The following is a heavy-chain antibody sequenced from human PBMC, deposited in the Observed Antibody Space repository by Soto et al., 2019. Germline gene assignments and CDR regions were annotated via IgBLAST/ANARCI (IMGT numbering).Heavy chain of an antibody. CDR1: GFTFSSYG. D-gene: IGHD6-13*01. Sequence: PRGSLRLSCAASGFTFSSYGMHWVRQAPGKGLEWVAVIWYDGSNKYYADSVKCRFTISRDNSKNTLYLQMNSLRAEDTAVYYCARDPYPYSSSWYGAYYWGQGTLVTVSS. V-gene: IGHV3-33*01. CDR2: IWYDGSNK. CDR3: ARDPYPYSSSWYGAYY. J-gene: IGHJ4*02.